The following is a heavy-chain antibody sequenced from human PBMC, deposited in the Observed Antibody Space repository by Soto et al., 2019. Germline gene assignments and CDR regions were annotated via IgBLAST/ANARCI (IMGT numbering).Heavy chain of an antibody. CDR2: ISAYNGNT. J-gene: IGHJ4*02. CDR3: ARDLSVAAVDY. V-gene: IGHV1-18*01. D-gene: IGHD1-26*01. Sequence: QVQLVQSGAEVKKPGASVKVSCKASGYTFTSYGLSWVRQAPGQGLEWMGWISAYNGNTKYAQKLQGRVTMTTDTATSTAYMALRSLRSEATAVYYCARDLSVAAVDYWGQGTLVTVSS. CDR1: GYTFTSYG.